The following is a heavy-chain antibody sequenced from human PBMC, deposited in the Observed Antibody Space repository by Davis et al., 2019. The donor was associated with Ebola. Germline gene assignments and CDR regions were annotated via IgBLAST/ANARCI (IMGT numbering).Heavy chain of an antibody. CDR1: GFTFSSYA. CDR2: ISGSGGST. Sequence: GGSLRPSCAASGFTFSSYAMSWVRQAPGKGLEWVSAISGSGGSTYYADSVKGRFTIPRDNSKNTLYLQMNSLRAEDTAVYYCARGKGAVVVITYYGYWGQGTLVTVSS. CDR3: ARGKGAVVVITYYGY. V-gene: IGHV3-23*01. D-gene: IGHD3-22*01. J-gene: IGHJ4*02.